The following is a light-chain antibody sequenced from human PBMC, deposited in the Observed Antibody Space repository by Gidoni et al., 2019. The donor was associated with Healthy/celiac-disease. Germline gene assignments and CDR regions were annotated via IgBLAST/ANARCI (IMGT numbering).Light chain of an antibody. CDR3: QQYNNWPKT. CDR2: GAS. V-gene: IGKV3-15*01. Sequence: IVMTQSPATLSVSPGERATLSCRSSQSVSSNLPWYQQKPGKAPRLLIYGASTRATGIPARFSGSGSGTEFTLTISSLQSEDFAVYYCQQYNNWPKTFGQGTKVEIK. J-gene: IGKJ1*01. CDR1: QSVSSN.